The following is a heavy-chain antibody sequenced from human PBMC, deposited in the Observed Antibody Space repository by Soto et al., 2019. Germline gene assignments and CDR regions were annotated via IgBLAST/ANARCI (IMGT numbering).Heavy chain of an antibody. V-gene: IGHV3-30*04. CDR1: GFIYSGFP. CDR2: ISSDGINN. Sequence: QVQLVESGGGVVQPGTSLRLSCSASGFIYSGFPMHWVRQAPGQGLEWVAFISSDGINNYYADSVKDRFTISRDNSKNTLYLQMNSLRPQDTAVYYCARDRYGDHWVVLDYWGQGSLVTVSS. J-gene: IGHJ4*02. CDR3: ARDRYGDHWVVLDY. D-gene: IGHD4-17*01.